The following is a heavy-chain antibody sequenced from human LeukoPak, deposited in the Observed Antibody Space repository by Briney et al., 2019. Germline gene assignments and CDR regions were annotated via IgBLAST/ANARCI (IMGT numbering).Heavy chain of an antibody. J-gene: IGHJ3*02. CDR3: ARASPLTYYYDSSGYPDAFDI. CDR1: GGSFSGYY. D-gene: IGHD3-22*01. V-gene: IGHV4-34*01. CDR2: TNHSGST. Sequence: SETLSLTCAVYGGSFSGYYWSWIRQPPGKGLEWIGETNHSGSTNYNPSLKSRVTISVDTSKNQFSLKLSSVTAADTAVYYCARASPLTYYYDSSGYPDAFDIWGQGTMVTVSS.